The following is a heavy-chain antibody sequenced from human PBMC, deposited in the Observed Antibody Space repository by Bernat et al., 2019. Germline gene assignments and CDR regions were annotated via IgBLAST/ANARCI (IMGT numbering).Heavy chain of an antibody. CDR1: GGSFSGYY. CDR2: INHSGST. Sequence: QVQLQQWGAGLLKPSETLSLTCAVYGGSFSGYYWIWIRQPPGKGLEWIGEINHSGSTNYNPSLKSRVTISVDTSKNQFSLKLSSVTAADTAVYYCARGLGLGYDILTGYPLLGYFDYWGQGTLVTVSS. V-gene: IGHV4-34*01. J-gene: IGHJ4*02. D-gene: IGHD3-9*01. CDR3: ARGLGLGYDILTGYPLLGYFDY.